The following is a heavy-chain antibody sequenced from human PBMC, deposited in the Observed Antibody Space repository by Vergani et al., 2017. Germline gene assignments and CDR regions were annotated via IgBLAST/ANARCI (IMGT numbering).Heavy chain of an antibody. CDR2: ISSDGGST. CDR1: GITFSTYA. CDR3: AGXQGTSAYYYGVFDY. V-gene: IGHV3-23*01. J-gene: IGHJ4*02. D-gene: IGHD3-22*01. Sequence: EVQLLESGGGLVQPGGSLRLSCAASGITFSTYAMTWVRQATEKGLEWVSTISSDGGSTYYADSVKGRFTISRDNSKNTLSLQMNSLTAEDTAIYYCAGXQGTSAYYYGVFDYWGQGILVTVSS.